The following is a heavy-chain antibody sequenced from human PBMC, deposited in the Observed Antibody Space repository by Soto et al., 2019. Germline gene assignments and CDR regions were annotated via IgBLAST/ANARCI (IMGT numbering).Heavy chain of an antibody. D-gene: IGHD6-19*01. CDR3: AKQGVAGYAQSQLWGRSYYGMDV. V-gene: IGHV3-30*18. CDR2: ISYDGSNK. J-gene: IGHJ6*02. Sequence: GGSLRLSCAASGFTFSSYGMHWVRQAPGKGLEWVAVISYDGSNKYYADSVKGRFTISRDNSKNTLYLQMNSLRAEDTAVYYCAKQGVAGYAQSQLWGRSYYGMDVWGQGTTVTVSS. CDR1: GFTFSSYG.